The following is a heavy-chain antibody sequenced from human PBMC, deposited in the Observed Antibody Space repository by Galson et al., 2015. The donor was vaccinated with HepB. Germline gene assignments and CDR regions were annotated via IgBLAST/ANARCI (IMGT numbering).Heavy chain of an antibody. V-gene: IGHV3-73*01. CDR1: GFTFSASS. J-gene: IGHJ4*02. CDR2: IRSKTNNHAT. CDR3: TRRTGISTTGSDS. Sequence: SLRLSCAGSGFTFSASSMHWVRQASGEGLEWVGRIRSKTNNHATAYSVSVRGRFVLSRDDTKNTVYLQMNSLRVEDTAVYFCTRRTGISTTGSDSWGQGTLVTVSS. D-gene: IGHD1-1*01.